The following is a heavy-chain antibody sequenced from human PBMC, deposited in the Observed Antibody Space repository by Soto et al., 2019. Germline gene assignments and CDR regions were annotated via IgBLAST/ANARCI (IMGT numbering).Heavy chain of an antibody. D-gene: IGHD3-22*01. Sequence: ASVKVSCKGSGYTFTNYYMHWVRQAPGQGLEWMGTINPSGGTTNYAQKFQGRVTMTRDTSTSTVYMELSSLRSDDTAVYYCALYYYDSRGYIDPWGQGALVTVS. CDR1: GYTFTNYY. CDR3: ALYYYDSRGYIDP. CDR2: INPSGGTT. J-gene: IGHJ5*02. V-gene: IGHV1-46*03.